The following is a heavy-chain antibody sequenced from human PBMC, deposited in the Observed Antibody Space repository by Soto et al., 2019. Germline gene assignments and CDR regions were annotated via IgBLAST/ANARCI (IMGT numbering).Heavy chain of an antibody. J-gene: IGHJ4*02. Sequence: QVQLVESGGGLVKPGGSLRLSCAASGFTFSDYYMSWIRQAPGKGLEWVSYIRSSGNTKYYADSVKGRFTISRDNAKNSLYLQMNSLRAEDTAVYCCARRGAWIQLHYFDYWGQGTLVTVSS. CDR1: GFTFSDYY. CDR3: ARRGAWIQLHYFDY. V-gene: IGHV3-11*01. CDR2: IRSSGNTK. D-gene: IGHD5-18*01.